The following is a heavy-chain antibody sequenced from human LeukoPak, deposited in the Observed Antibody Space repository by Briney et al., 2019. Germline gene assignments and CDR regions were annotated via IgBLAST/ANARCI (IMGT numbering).Heavy chain of an antibody. V-gene: IGHV4-59*01. D-gene: IGHD3-22*01. CDR1: GGSINSYY. CDR3: AREISYDSSGYQTPNWFDP. Sequence: SETLSLTCTVSGGSINSYYWSWIRQPPGKGLEWTGYIYYSGSTNYNPSLKSRVTISVDTSKNQFSLKLSSVTAADTAVYYCAREISYDSSGYQTPNWFDPWGQGTLVTVSS. CDR2: IYYSGST. J-gene: IGHJ5*02.